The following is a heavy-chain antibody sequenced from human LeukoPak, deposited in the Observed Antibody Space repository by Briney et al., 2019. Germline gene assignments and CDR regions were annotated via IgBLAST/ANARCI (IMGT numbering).Heavy chain of an antibody. Sequence: ASVKVSCKASGYTFTSYAMHWVRQAPGQRLEWMGWINAGNGNTKYSQNFQGRVTITRDSSANIVYMELSSLTSEDTAVYYCARGIWSATRVDYYLDNWGQGTLATVSS. J-gene: IGHJ4*02. CDR2: INAGNGNT. CDR1: GYTFTSYA. V-gene: IGHV1-3*01. D-gene: IGHD5-24*01. CDR3: ARGIWSATRVDYYLDN.